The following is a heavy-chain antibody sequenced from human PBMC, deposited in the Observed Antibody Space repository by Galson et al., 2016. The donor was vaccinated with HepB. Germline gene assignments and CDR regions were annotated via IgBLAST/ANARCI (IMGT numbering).Heavy chain of an antibody. V-gene: IGHV3-11*06. Sequence: SLRLSCAASGFTFSEYYMTWIRQAPGKGLEWISYIRSSGAYATYADSVRGRFTISRDNYNNMLYLQMSSLRPDDTAVYYCAKRHEYCPPVGCSVDSWGQGTLVSVSS. J-gene: IGHJ4*02. CDR3: AKRHEYCPPVGCSVDS. D-gene: IGHD2/OR15-2a*01. CDR2: IRSSGAYA. CDR1: GFTFSEYY.